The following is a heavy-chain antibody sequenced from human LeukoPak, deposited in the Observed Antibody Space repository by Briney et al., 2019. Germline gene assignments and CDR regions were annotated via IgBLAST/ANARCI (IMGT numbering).Heavy chain of an antibody. CDR3: ARGPHYYDSSGYYYGY. CDR2: IIPIPGIA. D-gene: IGHD3-22*01. Sequence: ASVKVSCKASGGTFSSYAISWVRQAPGQGLEWMGRIIPIPGIANYARKFQGRVTITADKSTSTAYMELSSLRSEDTAVYYCARGPHYYDSSGYYYGYWGQGTLVTVSS. CDR1: GGTFSSYA. J-gene: IGHJ4*02. V-gene: IGHV1-69*04.